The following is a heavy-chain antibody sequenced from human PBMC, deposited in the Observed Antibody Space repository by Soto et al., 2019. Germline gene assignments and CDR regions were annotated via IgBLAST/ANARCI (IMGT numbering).Heavy chain of an antibody. Sequence: LRLSCMASGFTFRDYAISWFRQAPGEGLQWVSFIRSNIYDGTTEYAASVEGRFTISRDDSNNTVYLQMNSLKTEDTAVYYCTTDHRVMDIVVVPAARKVDYWGQGTLVTVSS. J-gene: IGHJ4*02. CDR3: TTDHRVMDIVVVPAARKVDY. D-gene: IGHD2-2*03. CDR1: GFTFRDYA. CDR2: IRSNIYDGTT. V-gene: IGHV3-49*03.